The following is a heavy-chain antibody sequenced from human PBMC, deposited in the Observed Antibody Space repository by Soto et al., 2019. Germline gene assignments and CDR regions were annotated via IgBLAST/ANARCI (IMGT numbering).Heavy chain of an antibody. CDR3: ATLWFGEADY. Sequence: QLQLQESGPGLVKPSETLSLTCTVSGGSISSSSYYWGWIRQPPGKGLEWIGSIYYSGSTYYNPSRXGXAXISXDTSKNQFSLKLSSVTAADTAVYYCATLWFGEADYWGQGTLVTVSS. D-gene: IGHD3-10*01. CDR2: IYYSGST. V-gene: IGHV4-39*01. CDR1: GGSISSSSYY. J-gene: IGHJ4*02.